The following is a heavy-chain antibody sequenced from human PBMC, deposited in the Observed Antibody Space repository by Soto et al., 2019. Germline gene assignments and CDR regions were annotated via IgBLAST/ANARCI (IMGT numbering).Heavy chain of an antibody. V-gene: IGHV3-23*01. Sequence: EVQLLESGGGLVQPGGSLRLSCEASGITFSRNDMSWVRQAPGKGLEWVSAINGGRSFYGDSVEGRFTVSRDNSKNTLYLQMNSLRVEDTAIYYCETHAWDLWGQRTLVTVSS. J-gene: IGHJ5*02. D-gene: IGHD2-2*01. CDR1: GITFSRND. CDR2: INGGRS. CDR3: ETHAWDL.